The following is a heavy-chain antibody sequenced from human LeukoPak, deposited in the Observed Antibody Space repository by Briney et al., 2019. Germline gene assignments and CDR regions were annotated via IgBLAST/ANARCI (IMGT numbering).Heavy chain of an antibody. V-gene: IGHV4-31*03. CDR3: ARAGGFWSGYYPNWFDP. CDR2: IYYSGST. D-gene: IGHD3-3*01. CDR1: GGSISSGGYY. J-gene: IGHJ5*02. Sequence: SQTLSLTCTVSGGSISSGGYYWSWIRQHPGKGLEWIGYIYYSGSTYYNPSLKSRVTIPVDTSKNQFSLKLSSVTAADTAVYYCARAGGFWSGYYPNWFDPWGQGTLVTVSS.